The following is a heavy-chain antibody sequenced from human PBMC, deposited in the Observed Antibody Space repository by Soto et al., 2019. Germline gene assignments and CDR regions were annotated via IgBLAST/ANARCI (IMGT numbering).Heavy chain of an antibody. V-gene: IGHV1-58*01. Sequence: SVKVSCKASGFTFTSSAVQWVRQARGQRLEWIGWIVVGSGNTNYAQKLQERVTITRDMSTSTAYMELSSLRSEDTAVYYCAAVPYYYDSSGYYSFDYWGQGTLVTVSS. CDR2: IVVGSGNT. CDR1: GFTFTSSA. J-gene: IGHJ4*02. CDR3: AAVPYYYDSSGYYSFDY. D-gene: IGHD3-22*01.